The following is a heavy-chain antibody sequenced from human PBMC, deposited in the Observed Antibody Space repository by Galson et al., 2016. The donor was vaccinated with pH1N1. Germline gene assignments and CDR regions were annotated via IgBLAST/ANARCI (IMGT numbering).Heavy chain of an antibody. CDR2: LRNGGTT. CDR1: DFSISTSTYY. J-gene: IGHJ4*02. V-gene: IGHV4-39*01. CDR3: ARTVFCSAGRCFPAKFHFDA. D-gene: IGHD2-15*01. Sequence: SETLSLTCTVSDFSISTSTYYWGLIRQPPGKGLEWIGSLRNGGTTYYNPSLRSRGVLSLDTSRSQFSLNLSSVTAADTAVYYCARTVFCSAGRCFPAKFHFDAWGQGMLVTVFS.